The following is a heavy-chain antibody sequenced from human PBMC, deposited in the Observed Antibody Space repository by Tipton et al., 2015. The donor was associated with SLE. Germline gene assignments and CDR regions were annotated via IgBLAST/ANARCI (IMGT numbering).Heavy chain of an antibody. CDR2: IYYSGST. V-gene: IGHV4-30-4*01. J-gene: IGHJ6*02. D-gene: IGHD4-17*01. CDR1: GGSIGSGDYF. Sequence: LRLSCTVSGGSIGSGDYFRSWIRQPPGKGLEWIGYIYYSGSTYYNPSLKSRVTISVDTSKNQFSLKLSSVTAADTAVYYCARDGLYLDYGDYYYGMDVWGQGTTVTVSS. CDR3: ARDGLYLDYGDYYYGMDV.